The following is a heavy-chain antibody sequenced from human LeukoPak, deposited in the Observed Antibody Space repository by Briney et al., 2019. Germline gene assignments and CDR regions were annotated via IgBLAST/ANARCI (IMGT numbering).Heavy chain of an antibody. CDR3: ATGGSCSGGSCYSGSWFDP. CDR2: IDPSDSYT. J-gene: IGHJ5*02. D-gene: IGHD2-15*01. Sequence: GESLRISCKGSGYSFTSYWISWVRPMPGKGLEWMGRIDPSDSYTKYSPSFQGHVTISADKSISTAYLQWSSLKASDTAMYYCATGGSCSGGSCYSGSWFDPWGQGTLVTVSS. V-gene: IGHV5-10-1*01. CDR1: GYSFTSYW.